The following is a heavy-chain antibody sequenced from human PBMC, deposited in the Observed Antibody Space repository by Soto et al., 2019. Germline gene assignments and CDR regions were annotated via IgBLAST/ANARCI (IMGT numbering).Heavy chain of an antibody. CDR3: ARLEGLATISYHFDY. J-gene: IGHJ4*02. D-gene: IGHD3-9*01. CDR2: IYYRGNT. V-gene: IGHV4-39*01. Sequence: QLQLQESGPGLVKPSETLSLTCSVSGDSINSDNYYWGWIRQPPGKGLEWIGSIYYRGNTYYNPSLKTRVTISLDKSMSQFSLKLNSVTAADSAVYFCARLEGLATISYHFDYWGLGTLVTVSS. CDR1: GDSINSDNYY.